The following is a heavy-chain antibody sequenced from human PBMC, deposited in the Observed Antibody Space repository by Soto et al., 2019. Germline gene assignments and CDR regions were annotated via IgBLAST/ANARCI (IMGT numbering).Heavy chain of an antibody. D-gene: IGHD4-4*01. CDR1: GGSISSGGYY. CDR3: ARATDNWFDP. Sequence: PSETLPLTCTVSGGSISSGGYYWSWIRQHPGKGLEWIGYIYYSGSTYYNPSLKSRVTISVDTSKNQFSLKLSSVTAADTAVYYCARATDNWFDPWGQGTLVTVSS. V-gene: IGHV4-31*03. J-gene: IGHJ5*02. CDR2: IYYSGST.